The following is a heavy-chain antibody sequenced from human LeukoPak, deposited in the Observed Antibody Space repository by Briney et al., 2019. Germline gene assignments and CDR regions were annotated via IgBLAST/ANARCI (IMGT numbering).Heavy chain of an antibody. CDR1: GFTFSSYG. D-gene: IGHD6-19*01. CDR3: AKVVSSVGSSGWYLNASDI. CDR2: ISYDGSNK. J-gene: IGHJ3*02. V-gene: IGHV3-30*18. Sequence: PGRSLRLSCAASGFTFSSYGMHWVRQAPGKGLEWVAVISYDGSNKYYADSVKGRFTISRDNSKNTLYLQMNSLRAEDTAVHYCAKVVSSVGSSGWYLNASDIWGQETMVTVSS.